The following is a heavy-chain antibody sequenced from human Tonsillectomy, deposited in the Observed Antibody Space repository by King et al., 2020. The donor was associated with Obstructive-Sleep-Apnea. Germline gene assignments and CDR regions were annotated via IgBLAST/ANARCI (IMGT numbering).Heavy chain of an antibody. CDR1: GFNXDEYA. CDR2: INWNDTNV. D-gene: IGHD3-3*02. Sequence: VQLVESEGGLVQPGGSLRLSCAASGFNXDEYAMHWVRQAPGKGLEWVSGINWNDTNVVYAVSVRGRFTISKDNAKNSLYLQMNNLRAEDTAFYYCAXXXHSXXWGGIDSXXQGXLXTVSS. CDR3: AXXXHSXXWGGIDS. V-gene: IGHV3-9*01. J-gene: IGHJ4*02.